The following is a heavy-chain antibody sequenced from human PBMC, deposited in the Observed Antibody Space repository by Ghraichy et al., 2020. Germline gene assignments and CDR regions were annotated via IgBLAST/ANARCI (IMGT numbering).Heavy chain of an antibody. Sequence: GESLNITCAASGFTFSSYGMHWVRQAPGKGLEWVAVISYDGSNKYYADSVKGRFTISRDNSKNTLYLQMNSLRAEDTAVYYCAKLGSAFDYWGQGTLVTVSS. CDR2: ISYDGSNK. V-gene: IGHV3-30*18. CDR3: AKLGSAFDY. CDR1: GFTFSSYG. J-gene: IGHJ4*02. D-gene: IGHD3-10*01.